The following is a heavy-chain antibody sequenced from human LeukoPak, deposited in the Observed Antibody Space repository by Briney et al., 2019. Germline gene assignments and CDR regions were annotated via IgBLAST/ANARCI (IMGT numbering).Heavy chain of an antibody. CDR1: GYSFTSYW. Sequence: GESLKISWKGSGYSFTSYWIGWVRQMPGKGLEWMGIIYPGDSDTRYSPSFQGQVTISADKSISTAYLQWSSLKASDTAMYYCARLGDYDILTGYYTGFDYWGQGTLVTVSS. J-gene: IGHJ4*02. CDR3: ARLGDYDILTGYYTGFDY. D-gene: IGHD3-9*01. CDR2: IYPGDSDT. V-gene: IGHV5-51*01.